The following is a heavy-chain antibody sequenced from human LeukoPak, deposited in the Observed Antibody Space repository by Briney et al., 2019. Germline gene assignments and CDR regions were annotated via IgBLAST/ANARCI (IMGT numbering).Heavy chain of an antibody. CDR2: TYYRSEWHT. D-gene: IGHD3-3*01. Sequence: SQTLSLTCAISGDSVSSNSAAWNWIRQSPSRGLEWLGRTYYRSEWHTDYAESMNSRIIINPDTSKNQFSLKLSSVTAADTAVYYCARTLPLGPDYDFWSGYSGPFDPWGQGTLVTVSS. J-gene: IGHJ5*02. CDR3: ARTLPLGPDYDFWSGYSGPFDP. CDR1: GDSVSSNSAA. V-gene: IGHV6-1*01.